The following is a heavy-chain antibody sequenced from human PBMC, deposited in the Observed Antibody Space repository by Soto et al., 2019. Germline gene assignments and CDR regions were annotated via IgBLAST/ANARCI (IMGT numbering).Heavy chain of an antibody. CDR3: ARGSAQGIAAAGTMNNWFDP. Sequence: QVQLQQWGAGLLKPSETLTLTCAVYGGSFSGYYWSWIRQPPGKGLEWIGEINHSGSTNYNPSLKSRVTISVDTSKNQFSLKLSSVTAADTAVYYCARGSAQGIAAAGTMNNWFDPWGQGTLVTVSS. CDR2: INHSGST. D-gene: IGHD6-13*01. V-gene: IGHV4-34*01. CDR1: GGSFSGYY. J-gene: IGHJ5*02.